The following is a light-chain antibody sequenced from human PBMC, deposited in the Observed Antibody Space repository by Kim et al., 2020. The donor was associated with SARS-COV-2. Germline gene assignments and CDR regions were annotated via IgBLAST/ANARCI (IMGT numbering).Light chain of an antibody. Sequence: QSALTQPASVSGSPGQSITISCTGTSSDIGVYNYVSWHQQHPGKAPKFMIYEVTKRPSGISDRFSGSKSGNTASLTISGLQAEDEANYYCSSYTSSNTLVFGTGTKVTVL. V-gene: IGLV2-14*03. CDR1: SSDIGVYNY. CDR3: SSYTSSNTLV. CDR2: EVT. J-gene: IGLJ1*01.